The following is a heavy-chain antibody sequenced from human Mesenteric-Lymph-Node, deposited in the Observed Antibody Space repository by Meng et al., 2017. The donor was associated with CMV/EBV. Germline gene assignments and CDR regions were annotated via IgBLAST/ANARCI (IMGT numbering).Heavy chain of an antibody. D-gene: IGHD4-23*01. J-gene: IGHJ4*02. CDR3: ARHQRWLKSEGGFNY. Sequence: EPLEPPGPRPPTLSCYVGSFRVYFGTWIRPAPGKGLEWIREINHNGSTNNNPALKSRVTISVDTSNNPFSLKLSSVTAADTAVYYCARHQRWLKSEGGFNYWGQGTLVTVSS. CDR2: INHNGST. CDR1: VGSFRVYF. V-gene: IGHV4-34*01.